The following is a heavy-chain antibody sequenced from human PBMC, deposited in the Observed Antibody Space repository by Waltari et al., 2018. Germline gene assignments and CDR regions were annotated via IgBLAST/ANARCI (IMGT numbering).Heavy chain of an antibody. D-gene: IGHD3-10*01. V-gene: IGHV1-18*01. CDR1: GYTFTSYG. CDR3: ATSLGSGSSSDYNWFDP. CDR2: VSASNATT. Sequence: QVQLVQSGAEVKKPGASVKVSCKASGYTFTSYGISWVRQAPGQGLEWMGGVSASNATTTHPQKRQGGVTMTTDTSTITAYMELRSLRSDDTAVYYCATSLGSGSSSDYNWFDPWGQGTLVTVSS. J-gene: IGHJ5*02.